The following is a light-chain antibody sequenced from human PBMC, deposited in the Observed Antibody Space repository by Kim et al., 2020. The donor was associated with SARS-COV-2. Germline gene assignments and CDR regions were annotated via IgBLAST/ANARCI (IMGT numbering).Light chain of an antibody. CDR3: QTWGTGTRV. CDR2: VSSDGSH. J-gene: IGLJ3*02. Sequence: DRHEAGEGPGDLMRVSSDGSHAEGGGIPDRFSGSSSGADRYLTISSLQFEDEADYYCQTWGTGTRVFGGGTQLTVL. V-gene: IGLV4-69*01.